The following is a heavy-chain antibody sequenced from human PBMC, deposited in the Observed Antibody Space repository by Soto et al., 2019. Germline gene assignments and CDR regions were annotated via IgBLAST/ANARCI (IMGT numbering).Heavy chain of an antibody. Sequence: SQTLCLTCSVSGVTFSGYIWTWIRQTQGKGLEWIGEIYHSGSTNYNPSLKSRVTISVDKSKNQFSLKLSSVTAADTAVYYCARKYNWNYIGGWFDPWGQGTLVTV. CDR1: GVTFSGYI. CDR3: ARKYNWNYIGGWFDP. D-gene: IGHD1-7*01. J-gene: IGHJ5*02. V-gene: IGHV4-34*01. CDR2: IYHSGST.